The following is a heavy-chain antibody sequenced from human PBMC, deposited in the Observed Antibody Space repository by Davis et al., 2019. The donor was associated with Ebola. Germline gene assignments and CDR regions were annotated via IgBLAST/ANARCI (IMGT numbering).Heavy chain of an antibody. J-gene: IGHJ5*01. CDR1: GDSATSFSYY. CDR2: FYYAGDA. CDR3: VRAVVGGEMWFDS. V-gene: IGHV4-39*01. Sequence: SETLSLTCIVTGDSATSFSYYWGWVRQSPGKGLEWIGNFYYAGDASYNPSLNSRATVSADTSKNQLALKLTSVTAADTAVYYCVRAVVGGEMWFDSWGQGTLVIVSS. D-gene: IGHD1-26*01.